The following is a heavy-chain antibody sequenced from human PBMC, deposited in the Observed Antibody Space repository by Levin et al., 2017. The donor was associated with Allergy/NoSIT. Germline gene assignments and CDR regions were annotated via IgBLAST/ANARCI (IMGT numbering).Heavy chain of an antibody. V-gene: IGHV3-11*06. D-gene: IGHD5-12*01. J-gene: IGHJ4*02. CDR3: ARTSGYDAVDY. CDR1: GFTFSDYY. CDR2: ISSSSSYT. Sequence: GGSLRLSCAASGFTFSDYYMSWIRQAPGKGLEWVSYISSSSSYTNYADSVKGRFTISRDNAKNSLYLQMNSLRAEDTAVYYCARTSGYDAVDYWGQGTLVTVSS.